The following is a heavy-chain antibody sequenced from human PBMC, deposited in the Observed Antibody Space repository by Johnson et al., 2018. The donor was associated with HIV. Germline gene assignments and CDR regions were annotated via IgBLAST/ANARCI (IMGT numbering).Heavy chain of an antibody. V-gene: IGHV3-30*04. D-gene: IGHD6-13*01. CDR2: ISYDGSNK. J-gene: IGHJ3*01. Sequence: VQLVESGGGVVQPGRSLRLSCAASGFTFSSYAMHWVRQAPGNGLEWVAVISYDGSNKYYADSVKGRFTISRDNSKNTLYLQMNSLRTEDTAVYYCAQEETGYSPGGMWGQGTMVTVSS. CDR3: AQEETGYSPGGM. CDR1: GFTFSSYA.